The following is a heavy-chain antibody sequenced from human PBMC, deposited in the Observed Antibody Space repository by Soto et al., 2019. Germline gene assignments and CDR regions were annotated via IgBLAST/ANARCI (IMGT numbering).Heavy chain of an antibody. D-gene: IGHD1-1*01. V-gene: IGHV3-30*18. CDR3: ANWNPSYYYYGMDV. CDR1: GFTFSSYG. Sequence: QVQLVESGGGVVQPGRSLRLSCAASGFTFSSYGMHWVRQAPGKGLEWVAVISYDGSNKYYADSVKGRFTISRDNSKNTLYLQMNSLRAEDTAVYYCANWNPSYYYYGMDVWGQGTTVTVSS. CDR2: ISYDGSNK. J-gene: IGHJ6*02.